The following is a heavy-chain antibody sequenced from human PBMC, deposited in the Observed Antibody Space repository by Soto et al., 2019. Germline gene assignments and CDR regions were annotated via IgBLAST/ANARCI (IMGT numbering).Heavy chain of an antibody. D-gene: IGHD3-22*01. CDR2: IYYSGNT. CDR3: ARSGHYYDSSGPRTYYFDS. J-gene: IGHJ4*02. CDR1: GYSISSSNW. V-gene: IGHV4-28*01. Sequence: SETLSLTCAVSGYSISSSNWWGWIRQPPGKGLEWIGYIYYSGNTYYNPSLKSRVTMSVDTSKNQFSLKLSSVTAVDTAVYYCARSGHYYDSSGPRTYYFDSWGQGTLVTVSS.